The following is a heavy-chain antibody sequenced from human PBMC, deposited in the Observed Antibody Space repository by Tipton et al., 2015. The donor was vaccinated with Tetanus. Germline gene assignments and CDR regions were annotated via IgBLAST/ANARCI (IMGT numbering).Heavy chain of an antibody. Sequence: LRLSCSVSGGSIRRSAFFWNWIRQPPGKGLEWLAYVSYSGRTNSNYSLKSRITVSLDASKNQVFLRLRSVTAADTAIYFCARAVYLVGDIGWFDPWGQGTPVTVSS. D-gene: IGHD1-26*01. V-gene: IGHV4-61*08. CDR1: GGSIRRSAFF. J-gene: IGHJ5*02. CDR2: VSYSGRT. CDR3: ARAVYLVGDIGWFDP.